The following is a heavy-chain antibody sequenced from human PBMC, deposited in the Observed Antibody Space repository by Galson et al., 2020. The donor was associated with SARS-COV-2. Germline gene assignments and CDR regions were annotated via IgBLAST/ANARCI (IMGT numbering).Heavy chain of an antibody. Sequence: GGSLRLSCAASGFTFDDYAMHWVRQAPGKGLEWVSGISWNSGSIGYADSVKGRFTISRDDAKNSLYLQMNSLRAEDTALYYCAKDIYPYSSVLDYWGQGTLVTVSS. CDR2: ISWNSGSI. J-gene: IGHJ4*02. D-gene: IGHD6-19*01. CDR3: AKDIYPYSSVLDY. CDR1: GFTFDDYA. V-gene: IGHV3-9*01.